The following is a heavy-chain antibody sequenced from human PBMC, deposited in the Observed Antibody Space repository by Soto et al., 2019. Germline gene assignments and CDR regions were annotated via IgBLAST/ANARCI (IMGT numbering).Heavy chain of an antibody. J-gene: IGHJ4*02. CDR2: ISGSDSST. V-gene: IGHV3-23*01. Sequence: EVLLWESGGGLVQPGGSLRLSCAAGGFTFSSYAMNWVRQAPGKGLEWVSVISGSDSSTYYADSVKGRFTISRDNSKNTLYVQMNSLRAEDTAVYYCAKAISGYNAPLDHWGQGTRVTVSP. CDR3: AKAISGYNAPLDH. CDR1: GFTFSSYA. D-gene: IGHD5-12*01.